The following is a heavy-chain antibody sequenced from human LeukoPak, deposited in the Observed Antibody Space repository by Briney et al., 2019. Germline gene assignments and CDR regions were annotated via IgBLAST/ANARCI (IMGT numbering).Heavy chain of an antibody. CDR3: AKGHSSSWYDGMDV. J-gene: IGHJ6*02. D-gene: IGHD6-13*01. V-gene: IGHV3-9*01. CDR1: GFTFDDYA. CDR2: ISWNGGTI. Sequence: GGSLRLSCAASGFTFDDYAMPWVRHAPGKGLDWVSGISWNGGTIAYADSVKGRFTISRDNAKNSLYLQMNNLRVEDTAFYYCAKGHSSSWYDGMDVWGQGTTVTVSS.